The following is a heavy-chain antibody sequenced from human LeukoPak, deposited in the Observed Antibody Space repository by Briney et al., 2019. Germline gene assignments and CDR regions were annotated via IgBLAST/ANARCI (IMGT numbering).Heavy chain of an antibody. D-gene: IGHD1-26*01. CDR1: GYTFTGYY. V-gene: IGHV1-2*02. CDR3: ARKYSGSYTPIDY. J-gene: IGHJ4*02. CDR2: INPNSGGT. Sequence: ASVKVSCMASGYTFTGYYMHWVRQAPGQGLEWMGWINPNSGGTNYAQKFQGRVTMTRDTSISTAYMELSRLRSDDTAVYYCARKYSGSYTPIDYWGQGTLVTVSS.